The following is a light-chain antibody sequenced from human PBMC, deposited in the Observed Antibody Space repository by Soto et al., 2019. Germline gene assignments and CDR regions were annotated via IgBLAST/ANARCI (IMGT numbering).Light chain of an antibody. CDR2: GAS. V-gene: IGKV3-20*01. Sequence: EIVLTQSPGTLSLSPGERATLSCRASQSVSSSYLAWYQQKPRQAPRLLIYGASSRATCIADRFSGSGSGTDFTLTISRLEPEDFAVYYCRQYGSSPMYTFGQGTKLEIK. CDR3: RQYGSSPMYT. CDR1: QSVSSSY. J-gene: IGKJ2*01.